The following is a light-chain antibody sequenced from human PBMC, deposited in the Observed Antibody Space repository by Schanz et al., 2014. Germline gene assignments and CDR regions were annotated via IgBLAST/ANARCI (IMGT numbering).Light chain of an antibody. CDR1: QRISHW. CDR2: DGS. V-gene: IGKV1-5*01. Sequence: DIQMTQSPSTLSASVGDRVTITCRASQRISHWLAWYQQKPGKAPKLLIYDGSTLESGVSSRFSGSGSGTEFTLTINSLQPDDFATYYCQQYDTYSWPFGQGTKVEIK. CDR3: QQYDTYSWP. J-gene: IGKJ1*01.